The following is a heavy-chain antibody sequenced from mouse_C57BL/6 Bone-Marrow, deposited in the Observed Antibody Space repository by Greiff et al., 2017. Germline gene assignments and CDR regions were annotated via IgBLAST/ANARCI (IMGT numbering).Heavy chain of an antibody. D-gene: IGHD2-5*01. CDR1: GYTFTSYW. J-gene: IGHJ2*01. CDR3: ARDSNSYFDY. CDR2: IDPSDSYT. V-gene: IGHV1-50*01. Sequence: VQLQQPGAELVKPGASVKLSCKASGYTFTSYWMQWVKQRPGQGLEWIGEIDPSDSYTNYNQKFKGKATLTVDTSSSTAYMQLSSLTSEDSAVYYCARDSNSYFDYWGQGTTLTVSS.